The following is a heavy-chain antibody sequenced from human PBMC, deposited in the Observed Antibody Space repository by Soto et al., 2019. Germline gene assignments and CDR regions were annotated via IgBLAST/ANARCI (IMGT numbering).Heavy chain of an antibody. Sequence: ASVKVSCKASGGTFSSYAISWVRQAPGQGLEWMGGIIPIFGTANYAQKFQGRVTITADESTSTAYMELSSLRSEDTAVYYCARGESEGAYYYDSSGYYYLAGWGQGTLVTVSS. CDR2: IIPIFGTA. CDR3: ARGESEGAYYYDSSGYYYLAG. D-gene: IGHD3-22*01. J-gene: IGHJ4*02. V-gene: IGHV1-69*13. CDR1: GGTFSSYA.